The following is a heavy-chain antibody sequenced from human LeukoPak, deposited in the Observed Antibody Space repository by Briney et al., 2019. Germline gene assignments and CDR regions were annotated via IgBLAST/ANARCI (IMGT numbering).Heavy chain of an antibody. Sequence: SETLSLTCTVSGGSISSGSYYWSWIRQPAGRGLEWIGRIYTSGRTHYNPSLKSRVTISVDTSKNQFSLKLSSVTAPDTPVYYCVRGGYDFWSGYSNWFDPWGQGTLVTVSS. D-gene: IGHD3-3*01. CDR2: IYTSGRT. V-gene: IGHV4-61*02. J-gene: IGHJ5*02. CDR1: GGSISSGSYY. CDR3: VRGGYDFWSGYSNWFDP.